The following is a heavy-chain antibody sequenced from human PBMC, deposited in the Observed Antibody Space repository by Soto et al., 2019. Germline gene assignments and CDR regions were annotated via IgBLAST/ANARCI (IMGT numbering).Heavy chain of an antibody. D-gene: IGHD3-3*01. V-gene: IGHV3-23*01. CDR3: ARDRFGVVITNYFYYGMEV. CDR1: GFTFSSYA. Sequence: PGGSLRLSCAASGFTFSSYAMSWVRQAPGKGLEWVSAISGSGGSTYYADSVKGRFTISRDNSKNTLYLQMNSLRAEDTAVYYCARDRFGVVITNYFYYGMEVWGQGSTVTVCS. J-gene: IGHJ6*02. CDR2: ISGSGGST.